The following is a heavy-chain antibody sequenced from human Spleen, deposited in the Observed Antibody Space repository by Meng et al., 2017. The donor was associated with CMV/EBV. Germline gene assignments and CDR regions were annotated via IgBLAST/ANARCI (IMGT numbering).Heavy chain of an antibody. V-gene: IGHV3-7*01. CDR2: IQDDGSEA. D-gene: IGHD3-10*01. J-gene: IGHJ6*02. Sequence: GGSLRLSCAASGFTFSSYDMNWVRQAPGKGLEWVGEIQDDGSEAYYVDSVKGRFTISRDNAKNSLYLQMNSLRAEDTAVYYCAITMARGIISFYYFGMDVWGQGTTVTVSS. CDR1: GFTFSSYD. CDR3: AITMARGIISFYYFGMDV.